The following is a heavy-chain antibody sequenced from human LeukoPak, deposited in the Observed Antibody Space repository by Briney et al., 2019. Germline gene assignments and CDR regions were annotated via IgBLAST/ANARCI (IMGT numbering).Heavy chain of an antibody. Sequence: SETLSLTCAVYGGSFSGYYWSWIRQPPGKGLEWIGEINHSGSTNYNPSLKCRVTISVDTSKNQFSLKLSSVTAADTAVYYCARGPYDFWSGYYRPYYGMDVWGQGTTVTVSS. D-gene: IGHD3-3*01. J-gene: IGHJ6*02. CDR3: ARGPYDFWSGYYRPYYGMDV. CDR2: INHSGST. CDR1: GGSFSGYY. V-gene: IGHV4-34*01.